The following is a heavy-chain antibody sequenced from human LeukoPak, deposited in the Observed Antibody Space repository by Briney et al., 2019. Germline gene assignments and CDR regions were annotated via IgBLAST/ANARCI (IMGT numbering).Heavy chain of an antibody. Sequence: GGSLRLSCAASGFTFSSYAMSWVRQAPGKGLEWVSAISGSGGSTYYADSVKGRFTISRDNPQNTLYLQMGSLGVEDTAIFYCAKVRSATGMTTTYFDYWGQGTLVTVSS. V-gene: IGHV3-23*01. CDR2: ISGSGGST. CDR3: AKVRSATGMTTTYFDY. CDR1: GFTFSSYA. J-gene: IGHJ4*02. D-gene: IGHD1-26*01.